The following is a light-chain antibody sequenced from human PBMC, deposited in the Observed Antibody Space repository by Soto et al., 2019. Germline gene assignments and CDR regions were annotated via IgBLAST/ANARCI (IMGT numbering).Light chain of an antibody. CDR3: QQYGSSGT. Sequence: EIVLTQSPGTLSLSPGERATLSCRASQSVSSSYLAWYQQKPGQAPRLLIYGASSRATSIPDRFSGSGSGTDFTLTISRLELEDFAVYYCQQYGSSGTFGQGTKLEIK. J-gene: IGKJ2*01. V-gene: IGKV3-20*01. CDR1: QSVSSSY. CDR2: GAS.